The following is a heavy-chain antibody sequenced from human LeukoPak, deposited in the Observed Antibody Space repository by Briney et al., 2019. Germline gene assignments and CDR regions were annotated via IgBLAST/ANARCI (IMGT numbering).Heavy chain of an antibody. CDR3: ARDQSSGWYRGFDY. CDR2: ISYDGSNK. CDR1: GFTFSSYA. Sequence: GRSLRLSCAASGFTFSSYAMHWVCQAPGKGLEWVAVISYDGSNKYYADSVKGRFTISRDNSKNTLYLQMNSLRAEDTAVYYCARDQSSGWYRGFDYWGQGSLVTVSS. D-gene: IGHD6-19*01. J-gene: IGHJ4*02. V-gene: IGHV3-30-3*01.